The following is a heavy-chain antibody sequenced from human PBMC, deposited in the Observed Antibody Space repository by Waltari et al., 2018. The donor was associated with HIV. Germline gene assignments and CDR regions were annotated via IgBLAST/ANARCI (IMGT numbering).Heavy chain of an antibody. J-gene: IGHJ3*02. V-gene: IGHV3-66*01. CDR1: GFTVSSHH. CDR3: ARVDRAGTTSGWDVFDI. Sequence: EVQLVESGGGLVRPGGSLRLSCAASGFTVSSHHMGWVCQTPGKGLEYVAVMYSGGTTHYADSVNGRFTISRDSSKSALYLQMNTLRAEDTALYYCARVDRAGTTSGWDVFDIWGQGTMVTVSS. D-gene: IGHD1-1*01. CDR2: MYSGGTT.